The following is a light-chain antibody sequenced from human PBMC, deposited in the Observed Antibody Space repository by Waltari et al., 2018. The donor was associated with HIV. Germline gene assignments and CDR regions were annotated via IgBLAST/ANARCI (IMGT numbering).Light chain of an antibody. CDR1: SSDVGAYNY. J-gene: IGLJ1*01. CDR3: SSYTGSDTLLGV. CDR2: DVN. V-gene: IGLV2-14*01. Sequence: QSALTQPASVSGSPGQSISISCTGTSSDVGAYNYVSWYQQHPGQAPKLIISDVNYRPSGISSRFSGSKSGNTASLTISGLQAEDEADYYCSSYTGSDTLLGVFGTGTKVTVL.